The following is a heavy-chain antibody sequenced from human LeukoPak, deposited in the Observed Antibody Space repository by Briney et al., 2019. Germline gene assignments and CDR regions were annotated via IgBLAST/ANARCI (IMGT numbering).Heavy chain of an antibody. V-gene: IGHV3-30-3*01. J-gene: IGHJ4*02. CDR2: ISYDGSNK. Sequence: GGSLRLSCAASGFTFSSYAMHWVRQAPGKGLEWVAVISYDGSNKYYADSVKGRFTISRDNSRNTLYLQMNSLGGEDTAVYYCARDGWELLRDLGPLNYWGQGTLVTVSS. CDR3: ARDGWELLRDLGPLNY. CDR1: GFTFSSYA. D-gene: IGHD1-26*01.